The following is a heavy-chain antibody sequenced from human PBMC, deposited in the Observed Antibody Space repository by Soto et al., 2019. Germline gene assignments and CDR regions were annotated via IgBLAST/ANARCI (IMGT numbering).Heavy chain of an antibody. CDR2: IYSGGST. CDR1: GFTVSSNY. Sequence: EVQLVETGGGLIQPGGSLRLSCAASGFTVSSNYMSWVRQAPGKGLEWVSVIYSGGSTYYADSVKGRFTISRDNSKNTLYLQMNSLRAEDTAVYYCARDHYYDSSGYYYYYYGMDVWGQGTTVTVSS. CDR3: ARDHYYDSSGYYYYYYGMDV. V-gene: IGHV3-53*02. J-gene: IGHJ6*02. D-gene: IGHD3-22*01.